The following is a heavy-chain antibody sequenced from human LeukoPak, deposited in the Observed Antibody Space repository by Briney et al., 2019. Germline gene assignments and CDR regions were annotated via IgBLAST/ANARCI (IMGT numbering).Heavy chain of an antibody. CDR2: ISAYNGNT. CDR1: GYTFTSYG. D-gene: IGHD5-18*01. Sequence: ASAKVSCMASGYTFTSYGSSWVRPAPGQGLEWMGWISAYNGNTNYAQKLQGRVTTPTDTSTSTAYMELRSLRSDDTAVYYCPREMGYSYGLEAFDIWGQGTMVTVSS. V-gene: IGHV1-18*01. J-gene: IGHJ3*02. CDR3: PREMGYSYGLEAFDI.